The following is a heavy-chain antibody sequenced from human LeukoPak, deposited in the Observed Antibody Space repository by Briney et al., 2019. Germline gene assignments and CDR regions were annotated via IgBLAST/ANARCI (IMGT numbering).Heavy chain of an antibody. Sequence: SVKVSCKASGGTFSSYAISWVRQAPGQGLEWMGGIIPIFGTANYAQKFQGRVTITADKSTSTAYMELSSLRSEDTAVYYCARANGVVVAATLDYYYYYMDVWGKGTTVTVSS. CDR1: GGTFSSYA. D-gene: IGHD2-15*01. CDR3: ARANGVVVAATLDYYYYYMDV. CDR2: IIPIFGTA. V-gene: IGHV1-69*06. J-gene: IGHJ6*03.